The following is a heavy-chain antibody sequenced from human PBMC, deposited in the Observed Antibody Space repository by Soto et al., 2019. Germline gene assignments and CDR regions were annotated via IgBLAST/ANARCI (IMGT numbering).Heavy chain of an antibody. V-gene: IGHV4-34*01. D-gene: IGHD6-25*01. CDR3: ARRSRLAGLLFDF. CDR1: GGSLNGYS. Sequence: SETLSLTCAVYGGSLNGYSWSWIRQPPGKGLEWIGDINHSGSTYYNPSLKSRVTISLDTSKNQFSLKLTSVTAADTTVYYCARRSRLAGLLFDFWGPGTLVTVSS. CDR2: INHSGST. J-gene: IGHJ4*02.